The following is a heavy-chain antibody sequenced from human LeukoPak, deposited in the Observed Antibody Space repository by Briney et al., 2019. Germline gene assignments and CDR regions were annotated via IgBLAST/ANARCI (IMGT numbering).Heavy chain of an antibody. CDR1: GFTFSSYA. Sequence: GGSLRLSCAASGFTFSSYAMHWVRQAPGKGLEWVAAISHDGSNKYHADSAKGRFTISRDNSKNTVYLQMNSLRAEDTAVYFCAGSPKYSSSWFEYFQHWGQGTLVTVSS. J-gene: IGHJ1*01. CDR3: AGSPKYSSSWFEYFQH. V-gene: IGHV3-30*01. CDR2: ISHDGSNK. D-gene: IGHD6-13*01.